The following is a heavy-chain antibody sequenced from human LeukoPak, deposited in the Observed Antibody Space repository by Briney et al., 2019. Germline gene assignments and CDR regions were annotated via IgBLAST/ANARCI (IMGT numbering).Heavy chain of an antibody. CDR2: INPRSGGT. Sequence: GASVKVSCKASGYTFTDYYMHWVRQAPGQGLEWMGWINPRSGGTNYAQKFQGRVTMTRDTSISAAYMDLSRLISDDTAVYYCARGFRLSAIEDWFDPWGQGTLVTVSS. J-gene: IGHJ5*02. CDR1: GYTFTDYY. V-gene: IGHV1-2*02. CDR3: ARGFRLSAIEDWFDP. D-gene: IGHD2-2*02.